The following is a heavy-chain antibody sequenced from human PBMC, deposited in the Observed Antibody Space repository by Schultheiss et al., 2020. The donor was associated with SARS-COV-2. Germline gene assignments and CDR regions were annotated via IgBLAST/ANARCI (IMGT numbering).Heavy chain of an antibody. Sequence: SETLSLTCTVSGGSISSYYWSWIRQPPGKGLEWIGYIYYSGSTNYNPSLKSRVTISVDTSKNQFSLKLSSVTAADTAVYYCARVGLRPFDYWGQGILVTVSS. J-gene: IGHJ4*02. CDR1: GGSISSYY. CDR3: ARVGLRPFDY. V-gene: IGHV4-59*08. D-gene: IGHD3-16*01. CDR2: IYYSGST.